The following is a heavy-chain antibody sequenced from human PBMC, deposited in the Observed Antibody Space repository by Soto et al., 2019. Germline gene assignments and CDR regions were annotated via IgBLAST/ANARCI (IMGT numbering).Heavy chain of an antibody. D-gene: IGHD6-13*01. CDR3: ARGYRYSISLYSGGYYYGMDV. CDR1: GYTFTSYD. Sequence: QVQLVQSGAEVKKPGASVKVSCKASGYTFTSYDINWVRQATGQGLEWMGWMNPNSGNTGYAQKFQGRVTMTRNTSISTAYMELSSLRSEDTAVYYCARGYRYSISLYSGGYYYGMDVWGQGTTVTVSS. CDR2: MNPNSGNT. V-gene: IGHV1-8*01. J-gene: IGHJ6*02.